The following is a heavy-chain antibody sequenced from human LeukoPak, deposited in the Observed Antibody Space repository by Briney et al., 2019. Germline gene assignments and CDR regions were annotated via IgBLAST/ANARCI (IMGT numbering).Heavy chain of an antibody. CDR3: AKDIVVVPAASDY. V-gene: IGHV3-23*01. J-gene: IGHJ4*02. D-gene: IGHD2-2*01. CDR2: ISGGGGST. Sequence: GGSLRLSCAASGFTFSSYSMNWVRQAPGKGLEWVSGISGGGGSTYYADSVKGRFTVSRVNSKNTLYLQMNSLRAEDTAVYYCAKDIVVVPAASDYWGQGTLVTVSS. CDR1: GFTFSSYS.